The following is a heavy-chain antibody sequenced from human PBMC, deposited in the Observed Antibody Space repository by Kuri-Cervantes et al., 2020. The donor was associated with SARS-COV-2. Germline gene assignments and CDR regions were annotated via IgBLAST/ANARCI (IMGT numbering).Heavy chain of an antibody. V-gene: IGHV1-24*01. CDR1: GYTLTELS. D-gene: IGHD2-2*01. CDR2: FDPEDGET. Sequence: ASVKVSCKVSGYTLTELSMHWVRQAPGKGLEWMGGFDPEDGETIYAQKFQGRVTMTEDTSTDTAYMELSSLRSEDTAVYYCARWMQSWRYCSSTSCSGGNWFDPWGQGTLVTVSS. CDR3: ARWMQSWRYCSSTSCSGGNWFDP. J-gene: IGHJ5*02.